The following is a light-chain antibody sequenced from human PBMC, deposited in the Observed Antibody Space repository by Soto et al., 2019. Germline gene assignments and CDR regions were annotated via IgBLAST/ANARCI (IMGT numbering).Light chain of an antibody. Sequence: EIVLTQSPGTLSLSPGERATLSCRASQSVTSSSLAWYQQKPGQAPRLLIYGASSRATGIPDRFSGSGSGTDFTLTISRLEPEDFAVFYCQQYGSPVTFGQGTRLEIK. CDR2: GAS. CDR3: QQYGSPVT. J-gene: IGKJ5*01. V-gene: IGKV3-20*01. CDR1: QSVTSSS.